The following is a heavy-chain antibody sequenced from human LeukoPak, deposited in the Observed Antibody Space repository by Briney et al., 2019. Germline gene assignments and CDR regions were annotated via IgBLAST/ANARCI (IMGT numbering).Heavy chain of an antibody. CDR2: ISGSGGST. V-gene: IGHV3-23*01. J-gene: IGHJ4*02. CDR3: AKPRDIVLMVYAH. Sequence: GGSLRLSCAASGFTFSSYAMHWVRQAPGKGLEWVSAISGSGGSTYYADSVKGWFTISRDNSKNTLYLQMNSLRAEDTAVYYCAKPRDIVLMVYAHWGQGTLVTVSS. CDR1: GFTFSSYA. D-gene: IGHD2-8*01.